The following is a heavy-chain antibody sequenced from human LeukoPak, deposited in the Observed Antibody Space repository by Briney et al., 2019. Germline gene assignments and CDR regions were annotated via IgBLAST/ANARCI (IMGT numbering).Heavy chain of an antibody. CDR3: ARDTSIAAPYYYYYGMDV. CDR1: GYTFTSYG. D-gene: IGHD6-6*01. Sequence: ASVKVSCKASGYTFTSYGISWVRQAPGQGLEWMGWISAYNGNTNYAQKLQGRVTMTTDTSTSTAYMELRSLRSDDTAAYYCARDTSIAAPYYYYYGMDVWGQGTTVTVS. CDR2: ISAYNGNT. V-gene: IGHV1-18*01. J-gene: IGHJ6*02.